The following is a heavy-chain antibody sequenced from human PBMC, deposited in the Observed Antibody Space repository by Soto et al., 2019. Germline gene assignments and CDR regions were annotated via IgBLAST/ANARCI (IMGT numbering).Heavy chain of an antibody. V-gene: IGHV1-3*01. J-gene: IGHJ4*02. CDR3: ARAPDCSGGSCYPAY. CDR1: GYTFTSYA. CDR2: INAGNGNT. D-gene: IGHD2-15*01. Sequence: ASVKVSCKASGYTFTSYAMHWVRQAPGQRLEWMGWINAGNGNTKYSQKFQGRVTITRDTSASTAYMELSSLRSEDTAVYYCARAPDCSGGSCYPAYWGQVTLVTVSS.